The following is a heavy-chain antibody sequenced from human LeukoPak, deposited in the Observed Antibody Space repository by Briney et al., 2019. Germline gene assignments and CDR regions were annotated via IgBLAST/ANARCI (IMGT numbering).Heavy chain of an antibody. CDR1: GGSISSGGYS. J-gene: IGHJ3*02. CDR3: ARGYYDSTPPGAFDI. CDR2: IYHSGST. V-gene: IGHV4-30-2*01. D-gene: IGHD3-22*01. Sequence: SETLSLTCAVSGGSISSGGYSWSWLRQPPGKGLEWIGYIYHSGSTYYNPSLKSRVTISVDRSKNQFSLKLSSVTAADTAVYYCARGYYDSTPPGAFDIWGQGTMVTVSS.